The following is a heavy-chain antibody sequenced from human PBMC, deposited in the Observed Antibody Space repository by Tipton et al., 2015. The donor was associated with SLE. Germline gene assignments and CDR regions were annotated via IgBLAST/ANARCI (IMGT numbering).Heavy chain of an antibody. CDR3: TRGAPDYGDPNDY. D-gene: IGHD4-17*01. J-gene: IGHJ4*02. CDR1: GGSISNYY. V-gene: IGHV4-31*03. CDR2: IYYSGNS. Sequence: TLSLTCTVSGGSISNYYWSWIRQYPGKGLEWIGYIYYSGNSLYNPSLKSRVSISIDTSKNQFSLKLRSVPAADTAVYYCTRGAPDYGDPNDYWGQGTLVTVSS.